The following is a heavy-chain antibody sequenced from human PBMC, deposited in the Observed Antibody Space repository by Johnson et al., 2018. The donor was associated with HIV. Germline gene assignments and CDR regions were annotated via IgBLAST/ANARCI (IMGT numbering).Heavy chain of an antibody. CDR1: GFTFSSYA. CDR2: ISGSGGST. J-gene: IGHJ3*02. Sequence: EVQLVESGGGVVQPGRSLRLSCSASGFTFSSYAMSWVRQAPGKGLEWVSAISGSGGSTYYADSVKGRFTISRDNSKNTLYLQMNSLRAEDTAVYYCAKDRFSGYAVSGAFDIWGQGTMVTVSS. D-gene: IGHD5-12*01. V-gene: IGHV3-23*04. CDR3: AKDRFSGYAVSGAFDI.